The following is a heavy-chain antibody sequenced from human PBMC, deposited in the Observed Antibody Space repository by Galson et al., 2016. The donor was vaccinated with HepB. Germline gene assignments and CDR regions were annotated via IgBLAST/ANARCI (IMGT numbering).Heavy chain of an antibody. CDR1: GLTLNNFV. D-gene: IGHD6-13*01. J-gene: IGHJ5*02. CDR2: ISVSGDHV. CDR3: ARGGGAAAAA. Sequence: SLRLSCAASGLTLNNFVINWIRQAPGKGLEWVSGISVSGDHVYYADSVKGRFTISRDSSKNTVYLQMNSLRVDDTAVYYCARGGGAAAAAWGQGTLVTVSS. V-gene: IGHV3-23*01.